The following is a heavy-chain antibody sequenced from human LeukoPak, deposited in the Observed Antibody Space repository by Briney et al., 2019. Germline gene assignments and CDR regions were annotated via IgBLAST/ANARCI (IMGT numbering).Heavy chain of an antibody. V-gene: IGHV3-7*01. CDR2: IKEDGTHK. Sequence: GGSLRLSCAASGFTFSPYWMSWVRQAPGKGLEWAANIKEDGTHKYYVGSVRGRFTISRDNAKNSLYLQMNSLRAEDTAIYYCAREARGTRAAFDVWGQGTMVTVFS. J-gene: IGHJ3*01. CDR3: AREARGTRAAFDV. D-gene: IGHD2-8*01. CDR1: GFTFSPYW.